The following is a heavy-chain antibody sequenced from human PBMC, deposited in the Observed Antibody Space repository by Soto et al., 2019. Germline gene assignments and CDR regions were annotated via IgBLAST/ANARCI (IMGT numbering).Heavy chain of an antibody. J-gene: IGHJ3*02. Sequence: QVQLVQSGAEVKKPGSSVKVSCKASGCTFSSYAISWVRQAPGQGLEWMGGIIPIFGTANYAQKFQGRVTITADESTSTAYMELSSLRSEDTDVYYCARRITMIVVDAFDIWGQGTMVTVSS. CDR2: IIPIFGTA. CDR3: ARRITMIVVDAFDI. CDR1: GCTFSSYA. V-gene: IGHV1-69*01. D-gene: IGHD3-22*01.